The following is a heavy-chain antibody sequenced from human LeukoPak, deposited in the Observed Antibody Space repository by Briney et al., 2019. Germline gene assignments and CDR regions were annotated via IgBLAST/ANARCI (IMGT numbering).Heavy chain of an antibody. CDR2: IHSDGIGT. CDR3: ARDQGSFDY. CDR1: GFSFSSYW. Sequence: GGSLRLSCATSGFSFSSYWMHWIRQAPGKGLVWVSRIHSDGIGTSYADSVRGRFIISRDNAKNTLYLQMNSLRAEDTAVYYCARDQGSFDYRGQGTLVTVSS. V-gene: IGHV3-74*01. J-gene: IGHJ4*02.